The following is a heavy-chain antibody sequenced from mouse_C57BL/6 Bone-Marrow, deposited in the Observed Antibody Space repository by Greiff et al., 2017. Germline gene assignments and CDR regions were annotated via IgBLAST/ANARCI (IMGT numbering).Heavy chain of an antibody. CDR2: IYPGSGST. V-gene: IGHV1-55*01. D-gene: IGHD2-3*01. J-gene: IGHJ4*01. CDR3: ARDDAYAMEY. CDR1: GYTFTSYW. Sequence: QVQLQQPGAELVQPGASVKMSCKASGYTFTSYWITWVKQRPGQGLEWIGDIYPGSGSTNYNEKFKSKATLTVNTSSSTAYMQLSSLTSEDSAVYDGARDDAYAMEYWGQGTSVTVSS.